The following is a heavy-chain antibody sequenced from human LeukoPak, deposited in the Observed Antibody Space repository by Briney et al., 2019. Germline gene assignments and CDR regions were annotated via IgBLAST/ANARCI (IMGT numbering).Heavy chain of an antibody. V-gene: IGHV3-30*18. CDR1: GFTFSSYG. CDR3: AKAKLTGGAFVDY. D-gene: IGHD3-16*01. CDR2: ISYDGSNK. J-gene: IGHJ4*02. Sequence: GGSLRLSCAASGFTFSSYGMHWVRQAPGKGLEWVAVISYDGSNKYYADSVKGRFTISRDNSKNTLYLQMNSLRAEDTAVYYCAKAKLTGGAFVDYWGQGTLVTVSS.